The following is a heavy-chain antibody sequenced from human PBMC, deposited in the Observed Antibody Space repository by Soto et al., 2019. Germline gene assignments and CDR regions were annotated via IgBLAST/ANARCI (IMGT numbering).Heavy chain of an antibody. CDR1: GYTFTSYA. CDR3: ARAGCSSTSCYNWFAP. Sequence: QVQLVQSGAEVKKPGASVKVSCKASGYTFTSYAMHWVRQAPGQRLEWMGWINAGNGNTKYSQKFQGRVTITRDTSASTAYMELSSLRSEDTAVYYCARAGCSSTSCYNWFAPWGQGTLVTVSS. J-gene: IGHJ5*02. CDR2: INAGNGNT. D-gene: IGHD2-2*01. V-gene: IGHV1-3*01.